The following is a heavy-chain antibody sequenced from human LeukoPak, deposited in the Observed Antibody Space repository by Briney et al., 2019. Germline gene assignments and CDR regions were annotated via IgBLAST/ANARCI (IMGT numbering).Heavy chain of an antibody. Sequence: PGGSLRLSCVASGLNFDDSAMHWVRQAPGKGLEWVSLISADGGSTFSADSVKGLFSISRDNSKNSLYLQMNSLRSEDTAMYYCAKESGKFDYWGQGTLVAVSS. CDR1: GLNFDDSA. CDR2: ISADGGST. J-gene: IGHJ4*02. V-gene: IGHV3-43*02. CDR3: AKESGKFDY.